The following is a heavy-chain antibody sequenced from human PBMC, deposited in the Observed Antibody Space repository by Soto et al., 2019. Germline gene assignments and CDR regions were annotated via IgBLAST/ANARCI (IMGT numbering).Heavy chain of an antibody. CDR1: GGTFSSYA. CDR2: IIPIFGTA. Sequence: QVQLVQSGAEVKKPGSSVKVSCKASGGTFSSYAISWVRQAPGQELEWMGGIIPIFGTANYAQKFQGRVTITADKSTSTAYMELSSLRSEDTAVYYCARVRFLEWFLRGGMDVWGQGTTVTVSS. V-gene: IGHV1-69*06. J-gene: IGHJ6*02. D-gene: IGHD3-3*01. CDR3: ARVRFLEWFLRGGMDV.